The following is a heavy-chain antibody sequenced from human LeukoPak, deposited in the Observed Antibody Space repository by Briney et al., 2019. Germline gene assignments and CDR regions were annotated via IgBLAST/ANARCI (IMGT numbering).Heavy chain of an antibody. CDR3: ARNMIEDAFDI. CDR1: GGSISSYY. J-gene: IGHJ3*02. D-gene: IGHD2-21*01. CDR2: IYYSGST. V-gene: IGHV4-59*01. Sequence: SETLSLTCTVSGGSISSYYWSWIRQPPGKGLEWIGYIYYSGSTNYNPSLKSRVTISVDTSKNQFSLKLSSVTAADTAVYYCARNMIEDAFDIWGQGTMVTVSS.